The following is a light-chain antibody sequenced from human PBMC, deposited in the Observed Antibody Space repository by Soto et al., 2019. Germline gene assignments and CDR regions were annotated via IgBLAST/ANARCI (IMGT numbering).Light chain of an antibody. CDR3: QQYGNSPFT. V-gene: IGKV3-20*01. CDR1: QDVSRNY. J-gene: IGKJ3*01. CDR2: AAS. Sequence: ETVLTQSPGTLSLSPGEKATLSCRASQDVSRNYIAWYQQRPGQAPRLLISAASTRAAGIPDKFSGSGSGTDFTLIISRLEPEDFAVYFCQQYGNSPFTFGPGTKVDIK.